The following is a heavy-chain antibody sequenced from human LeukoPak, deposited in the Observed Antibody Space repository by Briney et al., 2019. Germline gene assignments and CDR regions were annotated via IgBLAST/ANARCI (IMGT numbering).Heavy chain of an antibody. Sequence: GGSLRLSCAASGFTFSSYGMHWVRQAPGKGLEWVAVIWYDGSNKYYADSVKGRFTISRDNSKNTLYLQMNSLRAEDTAVYYCARGVIWIGELFDYYGMDVWGKGTTVTVSS. CDR2: IWYDGSNK. CDR1: GFTFSSYG. D-gene: IGHD3-10*01. J-gene: IGHJ6*04. CDR3: ARGVIWIGELFDYYGMDV. V-gene: IGHV3-33*01.